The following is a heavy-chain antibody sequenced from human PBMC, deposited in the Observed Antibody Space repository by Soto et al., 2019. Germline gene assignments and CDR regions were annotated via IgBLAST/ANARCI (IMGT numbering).Heavy chain of an antibody. CDR3: AKDSAPFTMVPLNGMDV. Sequence: GGSLRLSCAASGFTFSSYAMSWVRQAPGKGLEWVSAISGSGGSTYYADSVKGRFTTSRDKSKNTLYLQMNSLRAEDTAVYYCAKDSAPFTMVPLNGMDVWGQGTTVTVSS. CDR2: ISGSGGST. CDR1: GFTFSSYA. J-gene: IGHJ6*02. D-gene: IGHD3-10*01. V-gene: IGHV3-23*01.